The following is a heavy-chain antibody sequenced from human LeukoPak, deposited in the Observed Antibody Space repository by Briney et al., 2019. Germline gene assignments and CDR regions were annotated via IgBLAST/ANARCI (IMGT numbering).Heavy chain of an antibody. Sequence: GGSLRLSCAASGFTFSSYAMHWVRQAPGKGLEWVAAISYDGGNKYYVDSVKGRFTISKDNSKNTLYLQMNSLRAEDTAVYYCAKDSGYTSSWYFGDYWGQGILVTVSS. CDR3: AKDSGYTSSWYFGDY. V-gene: IGHV3-30*04. D-gene: IGHD6-13*01. CDR2: ISYDGGNK. CDR1: GFTFSSYA. J-gene: IGHJ4*02.